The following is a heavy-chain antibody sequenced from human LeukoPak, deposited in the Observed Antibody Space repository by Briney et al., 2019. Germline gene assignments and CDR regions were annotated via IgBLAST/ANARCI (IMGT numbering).Heavy chain of an antibody. CDR2: ISGSGGST. CDR1: GFTFSSYA. Sequence: PGGTLRLSCAASGFTFSSYAMSWVRQAPGKGLEWVSAISGSGGSTYYADSVKGRFTISRDNSKNTLYLQMNSLRAEDTAVYYCAKDQQLVPLNWFDPWGQGTLVTVSS. V-gene: IGHV3-23*01. D-gene: IGHD6-13*01. CDR3: AKDQQLVPLNWFDP. J-gene: IGHJ5*02.